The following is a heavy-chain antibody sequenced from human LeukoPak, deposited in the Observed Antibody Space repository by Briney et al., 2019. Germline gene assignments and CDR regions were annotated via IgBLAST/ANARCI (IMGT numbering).Heavy chain of an antibody. CDR2: MNPNSGNT. V-gene: IGHV1-8*03. CDR3: AREVAGVPRGDAFDI. Sequence: GASVKVSCKASGYTFTSYDINWVRQATGQGLEWMGWMNPNSGNTGYAQKFQGRVTITRNTSISTAYMELSSLRSEDTAVYYCAREVAGVPRGDAFDIWGQGTMVTVSS. J-gene: IGHJ3*02. CDR1: GYTFTSYD. D-gene: IGHD6-19*01.